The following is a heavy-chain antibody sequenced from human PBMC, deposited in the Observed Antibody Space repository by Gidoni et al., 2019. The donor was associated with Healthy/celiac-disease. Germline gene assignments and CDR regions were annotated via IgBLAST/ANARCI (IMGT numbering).Heavy chain of an antibody. D-gene: IGHD3-22*01. CDR1: GFTFSSYA. CDR2: ISGSGGST. J-gene: IGHJ4*02. Sequence: EVQLLESGGGLVQPGGSLRLSCAAAGFTFSSYAMSWVRQAPGKGLEWVSAISGSGGSTYYADSVKGRFTISRDNSKNTLYLQMNSLRAEDTAVYYCAKVGAGVGPTMIVVVISHFDYWGQGTLVTVSS. V-gene: IGHV3-23*01. CDR3: AKVGAGVGPTMIVVVISHFDY.